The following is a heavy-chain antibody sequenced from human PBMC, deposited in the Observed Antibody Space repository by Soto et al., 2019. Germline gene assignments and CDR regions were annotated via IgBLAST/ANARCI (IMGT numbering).Heavy chain of an antibody. CDR2: VSFDGSNK. CDR1: GFTFSSYA. CDR3: ARERYGSTNCPDY. V-gene: IGHV3-30-3*01. D-gene: IGHD2-2*01. Sequence: PGGSLRLSCAASGFTFSSYAMHWVRQPPGKGLEWVAVVSFDGSNKFYADSVRGRFTISRDNSKNTLYLQMNSLRAEDTAFYSCARERYGSTNCPDYWGQGTLVTVSS. J-gene: IGHJ4*02.